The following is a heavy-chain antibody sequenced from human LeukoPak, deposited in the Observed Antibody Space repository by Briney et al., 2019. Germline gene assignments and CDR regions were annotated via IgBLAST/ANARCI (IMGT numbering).Heavy chain of an antibody. CDR3: AKDLVGARPAHYFDY. V-gene: IGHV3-30*18. CDR1: GFTFSSYG. J-gene: IGHJ4*02. CDR2: ISYDGSNK. Sequence: GRSLRLSCAASGFTFSSYGMHWVRQAPGKGLEWVAVISYDGSNKYCADSVKGRFTISRDNSKNTLYLQMNSLRAEDTAVYYCAKDLVGARPAHYFDYWGQGTLVTVSS. D-gene: IGHD6-6*01.